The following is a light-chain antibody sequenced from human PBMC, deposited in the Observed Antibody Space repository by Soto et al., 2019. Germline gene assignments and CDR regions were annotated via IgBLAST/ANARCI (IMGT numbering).Light chain of an antibody. CDR2: AAS. J-gene: IGKJ1*01. V-gene: IGKV1-8*01. CDR1: QGISSY. Sequence: AIRMTQSPSSFSASTGDRVTITCRASQGISSYLAWYQQKPGKAPKLLIYAASTLQSGVPSRFSGSGSGTDFTLTISCLQSEDFAIYYCQQYYSYPGAFGQGTKVEIK. CDR3: QQYYSYPGA.